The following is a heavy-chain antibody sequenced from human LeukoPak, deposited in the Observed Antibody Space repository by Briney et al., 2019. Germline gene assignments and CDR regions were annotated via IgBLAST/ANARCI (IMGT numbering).Heavy chain of an antibody. CDR3: ARGENYYDSSGYYFYYFDY. D-gene: IGHD3-22*01. CDR2: IKQDGSEK. CDR1: GFTFSSYW. V-gene: IGHV3-7*04. J-gene: IGHJ4*02. Sequence: GGSLRPSCAASGFTFSSYWMSWVRQAPGKGLEWVANIKQDGSEKYYVDSVKGRFTISRDNAKNSLYLQMNSLRAEDTAVYYCARGENYYDSSGYYFYYFDYWGQGTLVTVSS.